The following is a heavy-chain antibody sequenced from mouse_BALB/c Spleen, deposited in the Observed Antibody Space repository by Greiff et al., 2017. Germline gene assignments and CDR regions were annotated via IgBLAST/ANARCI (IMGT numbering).Heavy chain of an antibody. CDR3: AGERFTTAFDY. D-gene: IGHD1-2*01. J-gene: IGHJ2*01. CDR1: GYSFTGYY. CDR2: ISCYNGAT. Sequence: LVKTGASVKISCKASGYSFTGYYMHWVKQSHGKSLEWIGYISCYNGATSYNQKFKGKATFTVDTSSSTAYMQFNSLTSEDSAVYYCAGERFTTAFDYWGQGTTLTVSS. V-gene: IGHV1S34*01.